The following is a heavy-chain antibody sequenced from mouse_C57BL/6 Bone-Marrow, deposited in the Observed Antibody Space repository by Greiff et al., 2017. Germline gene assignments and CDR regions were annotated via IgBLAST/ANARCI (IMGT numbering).Heavy chain of an antibody. CDR1: GYAFSSSW. J-gene: IGHJ4*01. Sequence: VQRVESGPELVKPGASVKISCKASGYAFSSSWMNWVKQRPGKGLEWIGRIYPGDGDTNYNGKFKGKATLTADKSSSTAYMQLSSLTSEDSAVYFCARHRHYYGSSYGAMDYWGQGTSVTVSS. D-gene: IGHD1-1*01. CDR3: ARHRHYYGSSYGAMDY. V-gene: IGHV1-82*01. CDR2: IYPGDGDT.